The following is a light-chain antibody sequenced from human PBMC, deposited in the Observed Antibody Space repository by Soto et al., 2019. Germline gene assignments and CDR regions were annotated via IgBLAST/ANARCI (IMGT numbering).Light chain of an antibody. V-gene: IGLV2-14*03. Sequence: QSALTQPASVSGSPGQSITISCTGTYSDIGGYNYVSWYQQHPGKAPKLMIYGVINRPSGVSTRFSCSKSCNTASLTISGLQADDEADYYCSSYTSSSSLEYVFGSGTKVTVL. CDR1: YSDIGGYNY. J-gene: IGLJ1*01. CDR2: GVI. CDR3: SSYTSSSSLEYV.